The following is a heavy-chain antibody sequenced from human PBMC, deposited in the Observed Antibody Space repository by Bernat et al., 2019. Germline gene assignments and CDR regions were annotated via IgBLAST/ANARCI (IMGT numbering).Heavy chain of an antibody. CDR3: ARDFCGGDCSVNPPDNY. J-gene: IGHJ4*02. CDR2: IRFDGSNK. CDR1: GFIFSTYG. V-gene: IGHV3-30*02. D-gene: IGHD2-21*02. Sequence: QVQLVESGGGVVQPGGSLRLSCAASGFIFSTYGMHWVRQAPGKGLEWVAFIRFDGSNKYYADSVKGRFTISRDNSKNTLYLQMNSLRAEDTAVYYCARDFCGGDCSVNPPDNYWGQGTLVTVSS.